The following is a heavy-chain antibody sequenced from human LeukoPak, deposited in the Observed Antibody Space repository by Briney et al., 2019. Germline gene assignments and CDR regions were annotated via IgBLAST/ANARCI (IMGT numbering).Heavy chain of an antibody. CDR2: INPSGGST. V-gene: IGHV1-46*01. CDR3: ASPIAAAGRARGYYYYGMDV. J-gene: IGHJ6*02. Sequence: ASVKVSGKASGYTFTSYCMHWVRQAPGQGLEWMGIINPSGGSTSYAQKFQGRVTMTRDTSTSTVYMELSSLRSEDTAVYYCASPIAAAGRARGYYYYGMDVWGQGTTVTVSS. D-gene: IGHD6-13*01. CDR1: GYTFTSYC.